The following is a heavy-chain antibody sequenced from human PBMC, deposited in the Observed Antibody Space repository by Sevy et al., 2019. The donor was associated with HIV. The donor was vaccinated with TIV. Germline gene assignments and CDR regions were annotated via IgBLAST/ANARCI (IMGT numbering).Heavy chain of an antibody. D-gene: IGHD6-19*01. J-gene: IGHJ4*02. CDR1: GGSINKYY. V-gene: IGHV4-59*13. CDR2: IHDNGRT. CDR3: ARIPDISGWPFDI. Sequence: SETLSLICTVSGGSINKYYWTWIRQSPGKGLEWIAYIHDNGRTKYNPSLKSRVSISVDMSKNQFSLKLTSVTAADTAVYYCARIPDISGWPFDIWGQGALVTVSS.